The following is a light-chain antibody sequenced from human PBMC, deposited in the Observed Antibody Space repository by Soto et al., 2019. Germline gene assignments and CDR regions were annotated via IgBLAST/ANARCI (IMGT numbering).Light chain of an antibody. CDR3: QQRSNWHRLT. CDR2: DAS. V-gene: IGKV3D-11*01. CDR1: QGVSSY. Sequence: EIVLTQSPATLSLSPGERATLSCRASQGVSSYLAWYQQKPGQAPRLLIYDASNRATGIPARFSGSGPGTDFTLTISSLEPEDFAVYYCQQRSNWHRLTFGRGTKVEIK. J-gene: IGKJ4*01.